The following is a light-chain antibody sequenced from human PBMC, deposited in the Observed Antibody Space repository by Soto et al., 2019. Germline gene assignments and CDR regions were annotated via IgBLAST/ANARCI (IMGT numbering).Light chain of an antibody. J-gene: IGKJ1*01. CDR1: QSVSSY. CDR3: QQRTNWPIT. Sequence: EIVLTQSPATLSLSPGERATLSCRASQSVSSYLAWYQQKPGQAPRLLIYDASNRATGIPARFSGSGSGTDFTLTIGRLEPEDFAVYYCQQRTNWPITFGQGTKVDIK. V-gene: IGKV3-11*01. CDR2: DAS.